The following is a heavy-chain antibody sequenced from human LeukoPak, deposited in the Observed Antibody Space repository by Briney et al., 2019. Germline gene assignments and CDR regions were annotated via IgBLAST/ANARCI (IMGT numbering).Heavy chain of an antibody. CDR2: ISSSSSYI. J-gene: IGHJ4*02. CDR3: ARFQCSSTSCYGKYYFDY. CDR1: GFTFSSYS. D-gene: IGHD2-2*01. Sequence: PGWSLRLSCAASGFTFSSYSMNWVRQAPGKGLEWVSSISSSSSYIYYADSVKGRFTISRDNAKNSLYLQMNSLRAEDTAVYYCARFQCSSTSCYGKYYFDYWGQGTLVTVSS. V-gene: IGHV3-21*01.